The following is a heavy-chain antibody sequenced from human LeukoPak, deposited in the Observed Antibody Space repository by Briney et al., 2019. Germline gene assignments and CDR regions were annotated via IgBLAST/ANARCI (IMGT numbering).Heavy chain of an antibody. CDR1: GGTFSSYA. D-gene: IGHD2-2*01. CDR3: ARAPTVLVGYCSSSSCQADY. V-gene: IGHV1-69*01. Sequence: ASVKVSCKASGGTFSSYAISWVRQAPGQGLEWMGGIIPIFGTANYAQKFQGRVTITADESTSTAYMELSSLRSEDTAVYYCARAPTVLVGYCSSSSCQADYWGQGTLVTVSS. CDR2: IIPIFGTA. J-gene: IGHJ4*02.